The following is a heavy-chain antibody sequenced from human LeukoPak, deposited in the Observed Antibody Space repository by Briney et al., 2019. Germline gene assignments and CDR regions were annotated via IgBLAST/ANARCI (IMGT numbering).Heavy chain of an antibody. J-gene: IGHJ5*02. CDR3: AVSIAAAGTSWFDP. D-gene: IGHD6-13*01. V-gene: IGHV4-34*01. CDR2: INNSEST. Sequence: SETLSLTCAVYGGSFSGYYWSWIRQPPGKGLEWIGEINNSESTNYNPSLKSRVTISVDTSKIQFSLKLSSVTAADTAVYYCAVSIAAAGTSWFDPWGQGTLVTVSS. CDR1: GGSFSGYY.